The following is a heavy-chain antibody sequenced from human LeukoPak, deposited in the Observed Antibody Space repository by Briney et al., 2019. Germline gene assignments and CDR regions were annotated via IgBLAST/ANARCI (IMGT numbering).Heavy chain of an antibody. Sequence: SVKASCKASGGTFSSYAISWVRQAPGQGLEWMGRIIPILGIANYAKKFQGRVTITADKSTSTAYMELSSLRSEDTAVYYCARGLTTVHDYWGQGTLVTVSS. CDR1: GGTFSSYA. D-gene: IGHD4-17*01. CDR2: IIPILGIA. J-gene: IGHJ4*02. CDR3: ARGLTTVHDY. V-gene: IGHV1-69*04.